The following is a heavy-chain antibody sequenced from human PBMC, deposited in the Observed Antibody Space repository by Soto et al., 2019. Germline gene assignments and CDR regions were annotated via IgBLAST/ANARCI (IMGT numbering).Heavy chain of an antibody. Sequence: TGGSLRLSCATSGFTFNDYAMYWVRQAPGKGLEGVAIITCDGHHQFYLDNLRGRFTVSRDNSKNTLYLQMNSLSPEDTAVYYFSRGTYYFQSSSLHDDYWGPGTVVTVSS. CDR1: GFTFNDYA. J-gene: IGHJ4*02. CDR2: ITCDGHHQ. CDR3: SRGTYYFQSSSLHDDY. V-gene: IGHV3-30*03. D-gene: IGHD3-22*01.